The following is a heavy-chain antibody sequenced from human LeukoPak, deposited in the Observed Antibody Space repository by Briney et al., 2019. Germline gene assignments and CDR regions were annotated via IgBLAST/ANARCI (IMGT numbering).Heavy chain of an antibody. J-gene: IGHJ4*02. CDR3: ARAPEIMVRGIFIPDYFDY. D-gene: IGHD3-10*01. Sequence: GRSLRLSCAASGFDYRDYGMSWVRQGPGKGLEWVGFIRSKVYGGTADYAASVKGRFIISRDDSKTTAYLQMNSLKSEDTAIYYCARAPEIMVRGIFIPDYFDYWGLGTLVTVSS. CDR1: GFDYRDYG. V-gene: IGHV3-49*04. CDR2: IRSKVYGGTA.